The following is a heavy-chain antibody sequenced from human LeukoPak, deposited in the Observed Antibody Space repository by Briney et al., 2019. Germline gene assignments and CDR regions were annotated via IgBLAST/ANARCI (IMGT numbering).Heavy chain of an antibody. V-gene: IGHV3-30*18. CDR1: GFTFSSYG. Sequence: PGGSLRLSCAASGFTFSSYGMHWVRQAPGKGLEWVAVISYDGSNKYYADSVRGRFTISRDNSKNTLYLQMNSLRAEDTAVYYCAKALTVLRLNWFDPWGQGTLVTVSS. CDR2: ISYDGSNK. D-gene: IGHD3-3*01. J-gene: IGHJ5*02. CDR3: AKALTVLRLNWFDP.